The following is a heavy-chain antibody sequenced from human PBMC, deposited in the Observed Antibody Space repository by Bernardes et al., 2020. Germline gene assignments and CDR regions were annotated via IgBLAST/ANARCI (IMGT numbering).Heavy chain of an antibody. CDR3: ARHPGGSSSWYSYYYYMDV. V-gene: IGHV3-7*03. D-gene: IGHD6-13*01. CDR2: IKQDGSEK. Sequence: GGSLRLSCAASGFTFSSSWMSWVRQAPGKGLEWVANIKQDGSEKYYVDSVQGRFTISRDNAKNSLYLQLNSLRAEATAVYYCARHPGGSSSWYSYYYYMDVWGKGTTVTVSS. J-gene: IGHJ6*03. CDR1: GFTFSSSW.